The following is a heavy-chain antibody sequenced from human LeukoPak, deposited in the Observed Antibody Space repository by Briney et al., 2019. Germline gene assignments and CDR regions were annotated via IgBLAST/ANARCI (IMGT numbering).Heavy chain of an antibody. CDR3: ARGRGDSSGKVTRGLAFDI. D-gene: IGHD3-22*01. CDR2: IYHSGST. V-gene: IGHV4-38-2*02. Sequence: SETLSLTCTVSGYSISGGYYWGWIRQPPGKGLEWIGSIYHSGSTYYNPSLKSRVTISVDTSKNQFSLKLSSVTAADTAVYYCARGRGDSSGKVTRGLAFDIWGQGTMVTVSS. CDR1: GYSISGGYY. J-gene: IGHJ3*02.